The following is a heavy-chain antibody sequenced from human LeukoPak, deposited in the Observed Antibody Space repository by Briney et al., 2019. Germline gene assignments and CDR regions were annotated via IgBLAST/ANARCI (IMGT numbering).Heavy chain of an antibody. CDR3: AREWYSSGWYDFDY. CDR1: GFTFSSYA. D-gene: IGHD6-19*01. CDR2: ISYDGSNK. Sequence: GGSLRLSCAASGFTFSSYAMHWVRQAPGKGLEWVAVISYDGSNKYYADSVKGRFTISRDNSKNTLYLQMNSLRAEDTAVYYCAREWYSSGWYDFDYWGQGTLVTVSS. V-gene: IGHV3-30*04. J-gene: IGHJ4*02.